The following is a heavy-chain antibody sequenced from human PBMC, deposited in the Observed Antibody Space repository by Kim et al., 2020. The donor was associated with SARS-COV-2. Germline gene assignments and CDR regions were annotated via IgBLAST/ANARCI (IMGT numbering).Heavy chain of an antibody. Sequence: NYAQKFQGRVTITADESTSTAYMELSSLRSEDTAVYYCARGGSYYDYFDYWGQGTLVTVSS. J-gene: IGHJ4*02. V-gene: IGHV1-69*01. D-gene: IGHD1-26*01. CDR3: ARGGSYYDYFDY.